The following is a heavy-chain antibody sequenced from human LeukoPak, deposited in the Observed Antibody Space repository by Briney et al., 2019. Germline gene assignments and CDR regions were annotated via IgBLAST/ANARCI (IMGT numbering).Heavy chain of an antibody. CDR3: ARRDGSSSYYYYYYYMDV. Sequence: GASVKVSCKASGYTFTSYGISWVRQAPGQGLEWMGWISAYNGNTNYAQKLQGRVTMTTDTSTSTAYMELRSLRSDDTAVYYCARRDGSSSYYYYYYYMDVWGKGTTVTVSS. CDR1: GYTFTSYG. D-gene: IGHD6-6*01. J-gene: IGHJ6*03. V-gene: IGHV1-18*01. CDR2: ISAYNGNT.